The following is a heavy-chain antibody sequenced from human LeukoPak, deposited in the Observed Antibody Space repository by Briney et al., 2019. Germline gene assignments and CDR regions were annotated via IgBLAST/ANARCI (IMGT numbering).Heavy chain of an antibody. CDR1: GFTFSSYS. CDR2: ITASGTAM. J-gene: IGHJ4*02. V-gene: IGHV3-48*02. CDR3: ASSGSYRFDY. D-gene: IGHD1-26*01. Sequence: GGSLRLSCAASGFTFSSYSMNWVRQAPGKGLEWVSHITASGTAMFYADSVKGRFIISRDNAKNSLYLQMNSLRDEDTAVYYCASSGSYRFDYWGQGTLVTVSS.